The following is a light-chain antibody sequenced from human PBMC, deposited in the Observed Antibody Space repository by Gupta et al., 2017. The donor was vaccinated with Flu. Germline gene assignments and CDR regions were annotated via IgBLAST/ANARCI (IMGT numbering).Light chain of an antibody. CDR3: QRYGTSPPYR. CDR1: ESVTSSY. Sequence: DIVLTQSPGTLSLSPWERATLSCRASESVTSSYLAWYQQKPSQAPRLLIYGASTRATGIPDRFSGSGSGTDFTLTISRLEPEDFAVYYCQRYGTSPPYRFGQGTKLEIK. CDR2: GAS. V-gene: IGKV3-20*01. J-gene: IGKJ2*03.